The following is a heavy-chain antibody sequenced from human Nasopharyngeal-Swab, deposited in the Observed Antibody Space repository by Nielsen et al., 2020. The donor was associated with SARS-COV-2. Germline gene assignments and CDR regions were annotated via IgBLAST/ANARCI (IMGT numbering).Heavy chain of an antibody. CDR3: VRAYLYGGSSF. D-gene: IGHD4-23*01. J-gene: IGHJ4*02. Sequence: GGSLRLSCAASGFIVGSYWLYWVRQVPGKGLMLVSRTSPDGGRADYADSVLGQFTFSRDNAKNTVHLQMNSLRPEDTAVYFCVRAYLYGGSSFWGQGALVTVSS. V-gene: IGHV3-74*01. CDR1: GFIVGSYW. CDR2: TSPDGGRA.